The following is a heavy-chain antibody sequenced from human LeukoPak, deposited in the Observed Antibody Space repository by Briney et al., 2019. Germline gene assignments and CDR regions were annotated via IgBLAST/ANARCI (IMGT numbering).Heavy chain of an antibody. CDR2: IYTSGTT. Sequence: PSETLSLTCTVSGGCISSDSYYWSWIRQPAGKGLEWMGHIYTSGTTSYNPSLKSRVTISVDTSKNQFSLKLSSVTAADTAVYFCARGPYSYDSSGAFDIWGQGTMVTVSS. V-gene: IGHV4-61*09. D-gene: IGHD3-22*01. CDR3: ARGPYSYDSSGAFDI. J-gene: IGHJ3*02. CDR1: GGCISSDSYY.